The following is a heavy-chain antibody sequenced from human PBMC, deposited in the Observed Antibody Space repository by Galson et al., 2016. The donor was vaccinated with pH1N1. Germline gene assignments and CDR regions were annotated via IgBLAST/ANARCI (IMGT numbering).Heavy chain of an antibody. CDR3: ARRYYLDY. V-gene: IGHV1-46*03. Sequence: SVKVSCKASGYTLSRYYMHWLRQAPGQGLEWMGIIDPSSGSTTYAQKFQGRVTMTHDTATNTVYMELSSLRSYDTAVYYCARRYYLDYWGQGTLVAVSS. CDR1: GYTLSRYY. J-gene: IGHJ4*02. CDR2: IDPSSGST.